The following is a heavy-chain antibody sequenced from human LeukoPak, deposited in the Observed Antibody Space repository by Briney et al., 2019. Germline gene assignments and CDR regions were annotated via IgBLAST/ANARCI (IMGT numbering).Heavy chain of an antibody. CDR3: ASLRGNSDFWSAYYTGGDSYYYMDI. D-gene: IGHD3-3*01. CDR1: GDSIRSSY. J-gene: IGHJ6*03. Sequence: SETLSLTCSVSGDSIRSSYWGWIRQPTGKGMEFIGYYHFPGSTNYSPSFKSRVTMSADTSKNHLSLKLRAVAATDTAVYYCASLRGNSDFWSAYYTGGDSYYYMDIWGIGTAVIVSS. V-gene: IGHV4-59*08. CDR2: YHFPGST.